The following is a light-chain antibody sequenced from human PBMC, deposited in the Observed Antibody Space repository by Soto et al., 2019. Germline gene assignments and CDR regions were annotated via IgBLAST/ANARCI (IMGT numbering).Light chain of an antibody. CDR1: SSNIGSNT. CDR3: AAWDDSEDGRV. V-gene: IGLV1-44*01. Sequence: QSVLAQSPSASRTPGQRVTISCSGSSSNIGSNTVNWYQQLPGTAPNLLIYTNNQRPSGVPDRFSGSKSGTSASLAISGLQSEDEADYYCAAWDDSEDGRVFGTGTKVTV. J-gene: IGLJ1*01. CDR2: TNN.